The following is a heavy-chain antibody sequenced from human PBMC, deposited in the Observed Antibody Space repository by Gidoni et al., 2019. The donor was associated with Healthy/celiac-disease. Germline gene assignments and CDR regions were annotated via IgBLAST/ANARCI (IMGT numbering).Heavy chain of an antibody. CDR3: AREDTNYYYYYMDV. J-gene: IGHJ6*03. CDR1: GFTFSSYE. Sequence: EVQLVESGGGLVQPGGSLRLSCAASGFTFSSYEMNWVSQAPGKGLEWVSYISSSGSTIYYADAVKGRFTISRDNAKNSLYLQMNSLRAEDTAVYYCAREDTNYYYYYMDVWGKGTTVTVSS. V-gene: IGHV3-48*03. CDR2: ISSSGSTI. D-gene: IGHD5-18*01.